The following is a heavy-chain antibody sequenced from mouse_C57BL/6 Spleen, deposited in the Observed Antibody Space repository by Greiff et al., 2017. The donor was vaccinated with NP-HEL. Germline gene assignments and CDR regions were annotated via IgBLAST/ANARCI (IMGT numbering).Heavy chain of an antibody. Sequence: QVQLQQPGTELVKPGASVKLSCKASGYTFTSYWMHWVKQRPGQGLEWIGWFYPGSGSIKYNEKFKDKATLTADKSSSTVYMELSRLTSEDSAVFFCARHEEDYYGSSPYAMDYWGQGTSVTVSS. CDR1: GYTFTSYW. V-gene: IGHV1-62-2*01. J-gene: IGHJ4*01. CDR3: ARHEEDYYGSSPYAMDY. CDR2: FYPGSGSI. D-gene: IGHD1-1*01.